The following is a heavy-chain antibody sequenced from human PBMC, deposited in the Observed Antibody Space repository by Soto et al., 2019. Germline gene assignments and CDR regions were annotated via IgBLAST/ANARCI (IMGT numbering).Heavy chain of an antibody. CDR2: INPAGGTT. Sequence: GATVKVCRQASGWPFTSYYMQWVRQAPRQGLERLGIINPAGGTTTYAQSFQGRVTMTRDKSTSTVHMELSSLRSEDTAMYYCAKRSTEGAYYYTVVCGKGTTVTVAS. CDR3: AKRSTEGAYYYTVV. J-gene: IGHJ6*03. D-gene: IGHD2-2*01. CDR1: GWPFTSYY. V-gene: IGHV1-46*03.